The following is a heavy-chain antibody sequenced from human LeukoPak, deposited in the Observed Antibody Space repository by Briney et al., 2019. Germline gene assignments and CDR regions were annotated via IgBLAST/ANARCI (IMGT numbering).Heavy chain of an antibody. V-gene: IGHV3-20*04. CDR2: INWNGGST. J-gene: IGHJ4*02. D-gene: IGHD4-23*01. Sequence: GGSLRLSCKISGYKFINAYMSWVRQAPGKGLEWVSGINWNGGSTGYADSVKGRFTISRDNAKNSLYLQMNSLRAEDTALYYCARDGADYGGNSGHADYWGQGTLVTVSS. CDR3: ARDGADYGGNSGHADY. CDR1: GYKFINAY.